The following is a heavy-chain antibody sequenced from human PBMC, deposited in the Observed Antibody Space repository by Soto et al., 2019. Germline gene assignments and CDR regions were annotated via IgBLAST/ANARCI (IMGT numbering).Heavy chain of an antibody. V-gene: IGHV4-31*03. Sequence: SETLSLTCTVSGGSVSSGGYYWSWIRQHPGKGLEWIGYVYYSGSTFYNPSLKSRVTISLDTSKNQISLKLTSVTAADTAVYYCAIHDKWFDPWGQGTLVTVSS. CDR2: VYYSGST. J-gene: IGHJ5*02. CDR1: GGSVSSGGYY. CDR3: AIHDKWFDP. D-gene: IGHD3-9*01.